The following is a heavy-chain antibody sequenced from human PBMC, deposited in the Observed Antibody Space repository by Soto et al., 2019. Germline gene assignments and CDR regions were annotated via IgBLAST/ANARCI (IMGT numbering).Heavy chain of an antibody. V-gene: IGHV1-69*13. Sequence: SVKVSCKASGGTFSSYAISWVRQAPGQGLEWMGGIIPIFGTANYAQKFQGRVTITADESTSTAYMELSSLRSEDTAVYYCARDSRATNNYYYGMDAWGQGTTVTVSS. J-gene: IGHJ6*02. CDR1: GGTFSSYA. D-gene: IGHD1-26*01. CDR2: IIPIFGTA. CDR3: ARDSRATNNYYYGMDA.